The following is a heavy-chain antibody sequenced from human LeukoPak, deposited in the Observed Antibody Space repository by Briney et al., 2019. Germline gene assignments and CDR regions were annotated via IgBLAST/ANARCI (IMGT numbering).Heavy chain of an antibody. CDR3: AGVGAIFGSD. V-gene: IGHV3-48*01. CDR2: ISSSSSTI. Sequence: GGSLRLSCAASGFTFSSYSMNWVRQAPGKGLEWVSYISSSSSTIYYADSVKGRFTISRDNAKNSLYLQMNSLRAEDTAVYYCAGVGAIFGSDWGQGTLVTVSS. J-gene: IGHJ4*02. CDR1: GFTFSSYS. D-gene: IGHD3-3*01.